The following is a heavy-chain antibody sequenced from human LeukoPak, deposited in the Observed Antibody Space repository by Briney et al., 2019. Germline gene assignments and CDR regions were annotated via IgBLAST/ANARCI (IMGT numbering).Heavy chain of an antibody. CDR3: ARLGYGGSGWFFDF. CDR1: GFTFSSYS. CDR2: ISSSSSYI. D-gene: IGHD6-19*01. Sequence: GSLRLSCAASGFTFSSYSMNWVRQAPGKGLEWVSSISSSSSYIYYADSVKGRFTISRDRSKDTLYLQMNSLRPEDTAVYYCARLGYGGSGWFFDFWGQGTLVTVSS. J-gene: IGHJ4*02. V-gene: IGHV3-21*01.